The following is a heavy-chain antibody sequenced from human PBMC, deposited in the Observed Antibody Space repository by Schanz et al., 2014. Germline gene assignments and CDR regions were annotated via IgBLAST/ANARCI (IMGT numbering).Heavy chain of an antibody. Sequence: EVQLVESGGGLVQPGGSLRLSCAASGFTFSVYWMHWVRQPPGKGLVSVSRISGDGTTTIYADSVKGRFTISRDNAKNTLYLQMNSLRPEDTALYYCVGIHVAVAEAFYWGQGALVIVSS. CDR3: VGIHVAVAEAFY. D-gene: IGHD6-19*01. J-gene: IGHJ4*02. CDR2: ISGDGTTT. V-gene: IGHV3-74*01. CDR1: GFTFSVYW.